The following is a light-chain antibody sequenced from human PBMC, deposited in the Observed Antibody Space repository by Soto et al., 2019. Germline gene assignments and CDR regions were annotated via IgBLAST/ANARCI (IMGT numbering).Light chain of an antibody. V-gene: IGKV1-5*03. J-gene: IGKJ1*01. CDR3: QHYNSYSEA. Sequence: IQMTQSPSTLSASVRARVSTTCRASQSVSSWLAWYQQKPGKAPKLLIYKASTLKSGVPSRFSGSGSGTEFTLTISSLQPDDFATYYCQHYNSYSEAFGQGTKVDIK. CDR1: QSVSSW. CDR2: KAS.